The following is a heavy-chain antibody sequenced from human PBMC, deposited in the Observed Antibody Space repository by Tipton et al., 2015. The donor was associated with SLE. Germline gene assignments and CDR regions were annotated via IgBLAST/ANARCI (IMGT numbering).Heavy chain of an antibody. J-gene: IGHJ6*02. Sequence: SLRLSCAASGFTFSSYAMNWVRQAPGKGLEWVSTIYTAGGAYYADSVKGRFTISRDDSKNTLYLQMSSLRPDDTAVYYCARSRTSRYYYGMDVWGQGTTVTVSS. CDR3: ARSRTSRYYYGMDV. V-gene: IGHV3-23*03. D-gene: IGHD1-1*01. CDR1: GFTFSSYA. CDR2: IYTAGGA.